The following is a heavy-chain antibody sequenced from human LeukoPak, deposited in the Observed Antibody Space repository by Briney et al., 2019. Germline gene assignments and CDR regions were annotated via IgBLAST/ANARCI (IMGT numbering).Heavy chain of an antibody. CDR3: ARHLSAPRYFDY. D-gene: IGHD6-6*01. CDR1: GGSISSYC. Sequence: SETLSLTCTVSGGSISSYCWSWIRQPPGKGLEWIGYFYYSGSTNYNPSFKSRVTIPVDTSKNQFSLKLSSVTAADTAVYYCARHLSAPRYFDYWGQGTLVTVSS. J-gene: IGHJ4*02. V-gene: IGHV4-59*08. CDR2: FYYSGST.